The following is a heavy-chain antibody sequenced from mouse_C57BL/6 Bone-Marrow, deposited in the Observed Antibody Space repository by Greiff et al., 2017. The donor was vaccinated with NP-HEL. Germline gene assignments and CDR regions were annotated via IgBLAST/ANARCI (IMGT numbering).Heavy chain of an antibody. Sequence: VKLMESGAELVKPGASVKMSCKASGYTFTTYPIEWVKQNHGKSLEWIGNFHPYNDDTEYNEKFKNKATLTVEKSSSTVYLELIRLTSDDSSVYSCAMGGNYWYYFAYWGQGTTLTVSS. CDR1: GYTFTTYP. D-gene: IGHD2-1*01. CDR2: FHPYNDDT. CDR3: AMGGNYWYYFAY. J-gene: IGHJ2*01. V-gene: IGHV1-47*01.